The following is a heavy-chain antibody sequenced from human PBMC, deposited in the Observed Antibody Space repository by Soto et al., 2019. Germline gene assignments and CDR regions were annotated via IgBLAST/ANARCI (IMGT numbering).Heavy chain of an antibody. CDR1: RYSYTSYW. CDR2: IYPGDSDT. V-gene: IGHV5-51*01. D-gene: IGHD2-15*01. Sequence: PVDSLKISCKGSRYSYTSYWLGWDRQLPGKGLEWMGIIYPGDSDTRYSPSFQAQVTISADKSISTAYLQWSSLKSSDTAMYYCVRLPGSSRYYYYGTDVWGKGTTGTLSS. CDR3: VRLPGSSRYYYYGTDV. J-gene: IGHJ6*04.